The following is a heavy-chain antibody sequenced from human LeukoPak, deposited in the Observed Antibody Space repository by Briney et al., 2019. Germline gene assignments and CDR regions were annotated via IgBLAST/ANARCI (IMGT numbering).Heavy chain of an antibody. CDR1: GGSISSGAHF. J-gene: IGHJ3*02. V-gene: IGHV4-30-4*08. CDR3: ARTSGVGSDDTFDI. D-gene: IGHD3-3*01. CDR2: SYYSGST. Sequence: SQTLSLTCTVSGGSISSGAHFWSWVRQAPGEGLEWIGFSYYSGSTYYNPSLQSRVTISLDASKDQFSLKLSSVTAADTAVYYCARTSGVGSDDTFDIWGHGTMVTVS.